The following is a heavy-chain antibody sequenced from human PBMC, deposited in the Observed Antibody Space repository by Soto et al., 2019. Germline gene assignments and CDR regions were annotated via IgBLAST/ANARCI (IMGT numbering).Heavy chain of an antibody. D-gene: IGHD6-6*01. V-gene: IGHV3-30*18. Sequence: GGALRLSRAASGFTFSSYGIHRVRQGPGKGLEWVAVISYDGSNKYYADSVKGRFTISRDNSKNTLYLQMNSLRAEDTAVYYCVKDLRFDYSSSSSAYYYGMDVWGQGTTVTVSS. CDR2: ISYDGSNK. J-gene: IGHJ6*02. CDR1: GFTFSSYG. CDR3: VKDLRFDYSSSSSAYYYGMDV.